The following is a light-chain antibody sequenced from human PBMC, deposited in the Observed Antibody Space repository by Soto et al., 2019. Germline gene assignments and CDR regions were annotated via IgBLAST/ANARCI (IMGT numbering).Light chain of an antibody. CDR2: GAS. Sequence: EIVMTQSPATLSVSPGERATLSCRASQSVTSNLAWYQQKPGQAPRLLIYGASTRATGIPARFSGSGSGTEFTLTISSLQSADFAVYYCHHYNNWRTWTFAQETRVDVK. V-gene: IGKV3-15*01. CDR3: HHYNNWRTWT. CDR1: QSVTSN. J-gene: IGKJ1*01.